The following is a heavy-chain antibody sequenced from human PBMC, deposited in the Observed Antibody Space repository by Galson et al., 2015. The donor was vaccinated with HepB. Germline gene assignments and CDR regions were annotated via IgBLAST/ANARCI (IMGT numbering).Heavy chain of an antibody. V-gene: IGHV5-10-1*01. J-gene: IGHJ6*02. D-gene: IGHD3-3*01. Sequence: QSGAEVKKPGESLRISCKGPGYSFTSYWISWVRQMPGKGLEWMGRIDPSDSYTNYSPSFQGHVTISADKSISTAYLQWSSLKASDTAMYYCARPVRGTIFGVGMDVWGQGTTVTVSS. CDR1: GYSFTSYW. CDR3: ARPVRGTIFGVGMDV. CDR2: IDPSDSYT.